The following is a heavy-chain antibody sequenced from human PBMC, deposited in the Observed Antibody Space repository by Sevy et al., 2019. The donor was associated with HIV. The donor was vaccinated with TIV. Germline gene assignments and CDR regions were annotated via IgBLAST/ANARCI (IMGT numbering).Heavy chain of an antibody. J-gene: IGHJ4*02. CDR3: ATTKDYYENSGDPFDY. D-gene: IGHD3-22*01. CDR2: FDPEDNER. CDR1: GYILTRLA. V-gene: IGHV1-24*01. Sequence: ASVKVSCKVSGYILTRLAMHWVRQAPGKGLEWMGSFDPEDNERIYAQKWQGRFSMTEDTSTDTAYMELSNLRSEDTAVYYCATTKDYYENSGDPFDYWGQGTLVTVSS.